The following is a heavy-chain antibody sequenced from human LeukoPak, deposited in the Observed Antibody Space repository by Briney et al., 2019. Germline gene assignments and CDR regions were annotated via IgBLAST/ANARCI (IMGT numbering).Heavy chain of an antibody. CDR2: IIPIFGTA. Sequence: GSSVKVSCKASGGTFSSYAISWVRQAPGQGLEWMGGIIPIFGTANYAQKFQGRVTITADESTSTAYMELSSLRSEDTAVYYCAGGDSGEYYYYGMDVWGQGTTVTVSS. D-gene: IGHD2-21*01. CDR3: AGGDSGEYYYYGMDV. V-gene: IGHV1-69*01. J-gene: IGHJ6*02. CDR1: GGTFSSYA.